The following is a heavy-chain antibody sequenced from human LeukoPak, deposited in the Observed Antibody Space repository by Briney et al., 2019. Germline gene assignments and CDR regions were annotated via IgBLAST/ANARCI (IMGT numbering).Heavy chain of an antibody. CDR1: GGSISSYY. D-gene: IGHD3-10*01. Sequence: PSETLSLTCTVSGGSISSYYWSWIRQPPGKGLEWIGYIYYSGSTNYNPSLKSRVTISVDTSKNQFSLKLSSVTAADTAVYYCARYYYGSGNPWFDPWGQGTLVTVSS. V-gene: IGHV4-59*01. J-gene: IGHJ5*02. CDR3: ARYYYGSGNPWFDP. CDR2: IYYSGST.